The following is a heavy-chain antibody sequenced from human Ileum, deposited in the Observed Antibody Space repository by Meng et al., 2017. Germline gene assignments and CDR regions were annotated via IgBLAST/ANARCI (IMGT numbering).Heavy chain of an antibody. CDR3: ARHIAVSGTRGFDS. J-gene: IGHJ4*02. V-gene: IGHV4-4*02. Sequence: QLQLQESVPGPGQPSEPLSLTCAVAGASIGSGHWWSGVRQPPGKGLEWIGEMYPSGTTNYNPSLKSRVTISMDTSKNQLSLKLSSVTAADTAVYYCARHIAVSGTRGFDSWGQGTLVTVSS. CDR1: GASIGSGHW. D-gene: IGHD6-19*01. CDR2: MYPSGTT.